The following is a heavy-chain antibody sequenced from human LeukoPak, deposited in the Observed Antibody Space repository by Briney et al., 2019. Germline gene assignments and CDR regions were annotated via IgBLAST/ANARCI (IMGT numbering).Heavy chain of an antibody. Sequence: GTSVKVSCKASGGTFSSYAISWVRQAPGQGLEWMGRIIPILGIANYAQKFQGRVTITADKSTSTAYMELSSLRSEDTAVYYCARGGIAGTYYYGMDVWGQGTTVTVSS. CDR3: ARGGIAGTYYYGMDV. V-gene: IGHV1-69*04. J-gene: IGHJ6*02. D-gene: IGHD6-13*01. CDR1: GGTFSSYA. CDR2: IIPILGIA.